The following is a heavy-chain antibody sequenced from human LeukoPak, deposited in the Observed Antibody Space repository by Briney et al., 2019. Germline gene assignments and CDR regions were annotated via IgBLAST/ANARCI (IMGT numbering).Heavy chain of an antibody. D-gene: IGHD4-17*01. J-gene: IGHJ5*02. CDR1: GFSVSSGSYY. V-gene: IGHV4-61*01. CDR3: ARDQLWYGERGWFDR. CDR2: IYYSGST. Sequence: SETLSLTCTVSGFSVSSGSYYWRWLRQPPGKGLEWIAYIYYSGSTNYNPSLKSRITISVDTSKYQFSLKLSSVTAADTAVYYCARDQLWYGERGWFDRWGEETLVTVSA.